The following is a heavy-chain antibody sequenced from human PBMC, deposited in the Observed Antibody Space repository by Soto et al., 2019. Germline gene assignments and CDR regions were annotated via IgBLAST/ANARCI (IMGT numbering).Heavy chain of an antibody. V-gene: IGHV3-33*05. CDR3: ARWGTPAGLDV. CDR1: GFTFRSYV. D-gene: IGHD3-16*01. J-gene: IGHJ4*02. CDR2: TSYDGSNN. Sequence: QVQLVESGGGVVQPGTSLRLSCVGSGFTFRSYVIHWVRQAPGKGLEWVALTSYDGSNNFYGDSVKGRFTISRHNSRNTVELQMDSLTSEVTALYNCARWGTPAGLDVWGPGTLVSVSS.